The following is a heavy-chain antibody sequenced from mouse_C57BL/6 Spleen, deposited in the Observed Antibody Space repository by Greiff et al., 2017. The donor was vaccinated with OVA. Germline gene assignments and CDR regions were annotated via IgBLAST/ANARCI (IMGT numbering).Heavy chain of an antibody. CDR2: ISDGGSYT. J-gene: IGHJ2*01. CDR1: GFTFSSYA. Sequence: EVQVVESGGGLVKPGGSLKLSCAASGFTFSSYAMSWVRQTPEKRLEWVATISDGGSYTYYPDNVKGRFTISRDNAKNNLYLQMSHLKSEDTAMYYCARASLITTVVAHFDYWGQGTTLTVSS. CDR3: ARASLITTVVAHFDY. V-gene: IGHV5-4*01. D-gene: IGHD1-1*01.